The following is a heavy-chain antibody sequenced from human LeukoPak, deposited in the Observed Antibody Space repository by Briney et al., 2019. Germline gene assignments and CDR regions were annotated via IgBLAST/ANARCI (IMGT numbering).Heavy chain of an antibody. CDR3: AKEGTMSRWAFDI. V-gene: IGHV3-30*18. J-gene: IGHJ3*02. CDR1: GFTFSSLG. CDR2: VSDGGSTT. D-gene: IGHD3-10*02. Sequence: GVSLRLSCGASGFTFSSLGVHWLRQAPGKGVVWVADVSDGGSTTYYADTVKGRFTIARDNSKNTLYLQMNSLRVEDTAVYYCAKEGTMSRWAFDIWGQGTTVTVSS.